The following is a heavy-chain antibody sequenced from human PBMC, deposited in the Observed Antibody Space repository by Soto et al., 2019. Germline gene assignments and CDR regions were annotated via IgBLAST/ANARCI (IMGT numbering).Heavy chain of an antibody. CDR2: IYYSGST. D-gene: IGHD3-3*01. CDR3: ARRTIFGVVLDY. Sequence: SETLSLTCTVSGGSISSGGYYWSWIRQHPGKGLEWIGYIYYSGSTYYNPSLKSRVTISVDTSKNQFSLKLSSVTAADTAVYYCARRTIFGVVLDYWGRGTLVTVSS. CDR1: GGSISSGGYY. V-gene: IGHV4-31*03. J-gene: IGHJ4*02.